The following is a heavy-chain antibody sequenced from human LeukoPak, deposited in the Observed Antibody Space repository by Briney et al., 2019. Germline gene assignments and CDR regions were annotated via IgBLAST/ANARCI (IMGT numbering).Heavy chain of an antibody. CDR3: TRDRGAYNLYDY. CDR2: IRSKAYGETA. Sequence: GGSLRLSCAASGFTFSSYAMSWIRQAPGKGLEWVGFIRSKAYGETADYAASVKGRFTISRDDSKAIAYLQMNSLKTEDTAVYHCTRDRGAYNLYDYWGQGTLVTVSS. D-gene: IGHD1-1*01. J-gene: IGHJ4*02. CDR1: GFTFSSYA. V-gene: IGHV3-49*03.